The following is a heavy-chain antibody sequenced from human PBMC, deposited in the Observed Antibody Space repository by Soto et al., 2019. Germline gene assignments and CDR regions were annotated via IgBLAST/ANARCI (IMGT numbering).Heavy chain of an antibody. D-gene: IGHD3-10*01. CDR1: GFTFRTYT. J-gene: IGHJ6*02. CDR3: ARDRGYDAHDYYYNAMDV. CDR2: IRGFSPYT. V-gene: IGHV3-21*01. Sequence: EVQLVESGGGLVKPGGSLRLSCISSGFTFRTYTMNWVRQAPGKGLEWVSGIRGFSPYTFYAESVRGRFTISRDNAKNSLLLQMDRLSAEDTAVYYCARDRGYDAHDYYYNAMDVWGQGTTVTVSS.